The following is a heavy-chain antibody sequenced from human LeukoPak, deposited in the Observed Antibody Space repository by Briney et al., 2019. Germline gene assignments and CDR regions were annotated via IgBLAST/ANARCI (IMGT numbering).Heavy chain of an antibody. D-gene: IGHD6-19*01. V-gene: IGHV4-61*02. Sequence: SQTLSLTCTVSGGSISSGSYYWSWIRQPAGKGLEWIGRIYTSGSTNYNPSLKSRVTISVDTSKNQFSLKLSSVTAADTAVYYCARAEAVAGRGGFDPWGQGTLVTVSS. CDR3: ARAEAVAGRGGFDP. CDR1: GGSISSGSYY. J-gene: IGHJ5*02. CDR2: IYTSGST.